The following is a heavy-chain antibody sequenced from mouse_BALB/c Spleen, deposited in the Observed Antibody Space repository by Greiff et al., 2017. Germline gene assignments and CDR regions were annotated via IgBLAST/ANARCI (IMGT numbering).Heavy chain of an antibody. CDR1: GFTFSSYT. CDR2: ISNGGGST. Sequence: EVMLVESGGGLVQPGGSLKLSCAASGFTFSSYTMSWVRQTPEKRLEWVAYISNGGGSTYYPDTVKGRFTISRDNAKNTLYLQMSSLKSEDTAMYYCARVYYDYPYYFDYWGQGTTLTVSS. J-gene: IGHJ2*01. V-gene: IGHV5-12-2*01. CDR3: ARVYYDYPYYFDY. D-gene: IGHD2-4*01.